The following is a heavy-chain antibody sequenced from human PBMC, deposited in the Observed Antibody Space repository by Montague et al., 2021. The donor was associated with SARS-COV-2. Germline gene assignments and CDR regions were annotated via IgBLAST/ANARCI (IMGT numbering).Heavy chain of an antibody. Sequence: SLTLSCAASGFSFSSHVMTWFRQAPVKGLEWVSGVSGSANEIYYXDSVRGRFTISRDNSKNTLYLQMESLRGEDTAKYYCAKETLERHFAYDIWGQGTMVTVSS. CDR1: GFSFSSHV. J-gene: IGHJ3*02. D-gene: IGHD1-1*01. CDR2: VSGSANEI. V-gene: IGHV3-23*01. CDR3: AKETLERHFAYDI.